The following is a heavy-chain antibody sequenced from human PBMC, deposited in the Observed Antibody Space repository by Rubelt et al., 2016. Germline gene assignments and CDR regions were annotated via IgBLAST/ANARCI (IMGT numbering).Heavy chain of an antibody. CDR1: GFAFNNCN. V-gene: IGHV3-30*18. D-gene: IGHD6-13*01. CDR3: AKVYSSSGAWFDP. Sequence: VQLVESGGGLVQPGGSLRLSCAASGFAFNNCNMNWVRQAPGKGLEWVAVISYDGSNKYYADSVKGRFTISRDNSKNTLYLQMNSRKAEDTAVYYCAKVYSSSGAWFDPWGQGTLVTVSS. J-gene: IGHJ5*02. CDR2: ISYDGSNK.